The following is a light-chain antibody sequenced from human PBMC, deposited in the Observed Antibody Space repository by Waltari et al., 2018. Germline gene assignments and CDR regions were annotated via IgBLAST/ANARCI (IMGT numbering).Light chain of an antibody. J-gene: IGKJ2*01. CDR2: GAS. V-gene: IGKV3-15*01. CDR1: QSVSSN. Sequence: EIVMTQSPATLSVSPGERATLSCRASQSVSSNLAWYQQKPGQAPRLLIYGASTRATGIPARFRGSGSGTEFTLTISSMQSEDFAGYYCQQYNNWPLYTFGQGTKLEIK. CDR3: QQYNNWPLYT.